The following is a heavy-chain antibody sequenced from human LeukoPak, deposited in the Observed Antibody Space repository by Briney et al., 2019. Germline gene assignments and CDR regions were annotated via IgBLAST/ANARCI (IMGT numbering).Heavy chain of an antibody. D-gene: IGHD6-13*01. CDR2: ISGSGSHT. Sequence: GGSLILSCAASGFTFSDYYMSWIRQAPGKGLEWLSYISGSGSHTTYADSVRGRFTISRDNAENSLSLQLNSLRADDTAVYYCARVGSTVAAGTPDYWGQGTLVTVSS. V-gene: IGHV3-11*06. J-gene: IGHJ4*02. CDR1: GFTFSDYY. CDR3: ARVGSTVAAGTPDY.